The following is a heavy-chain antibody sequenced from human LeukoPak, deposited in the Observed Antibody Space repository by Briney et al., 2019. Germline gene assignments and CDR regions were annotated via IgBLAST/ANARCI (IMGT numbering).Heavy chain of an antibody. V-gene: IGHV3-30*01. Sequence: GGSLRLSCAASGFTFSRYAMHWVRQAPGKWLQWVAVISYDGSNKYYADSVKGRFTISRDNSKNTLYLQMNSLRAEDTAVYYCARGGSLYQLLDHFYWGQGTLVTVSS. J-gene: IGHJ4*02. D-gene: IGHD2-2*02. CDR3: ARGGSLYQLLDHFY. CDR2: ISYDGSNK. CDR1: GFTFSRYA.